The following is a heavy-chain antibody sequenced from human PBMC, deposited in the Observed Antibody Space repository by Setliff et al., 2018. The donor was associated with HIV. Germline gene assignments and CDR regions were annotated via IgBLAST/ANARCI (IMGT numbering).Heavy chain of an antibody. Sequence: SVKVSCKASGGIFRREAISWVRQAPGQGLEWMGGIIPIFGTTNYAQRFQGRVTITADKSTTTSYMELSSLRSEDTAVYYCARARDNGDYYYYYYMDVWGKGTTVTVSS. V-gene: IGHV1-69*06. CDR2: IIPIFGTT. J-gene: IGHJ6*03. D-gene: IGHD2-8*01. CDR1: GGIFRREA. CDR3: ARARDNGDYYYYYYMDV.